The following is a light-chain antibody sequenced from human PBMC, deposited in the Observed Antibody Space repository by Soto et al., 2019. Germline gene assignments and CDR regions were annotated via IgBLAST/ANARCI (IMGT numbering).Light chain of an antibody. Sequence: DIQMTQSPSSLSASVGDRVTITCRASQSISSYLNWYQQKPGKAPKLLIYAASSLQSGVPSRFSGSGSGTDFTLTISSLQPEDFATYFCQQSYSTPATLGTGNKVDIK. CDR1: QSISSY. J-gene: IGKJ3*01. V-gene: IGKV1-39*01. CDR2: AAS. CDR3: QQSYSTPAT.